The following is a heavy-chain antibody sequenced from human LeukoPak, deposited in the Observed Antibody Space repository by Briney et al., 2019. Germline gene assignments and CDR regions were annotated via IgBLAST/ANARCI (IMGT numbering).Heavy chain of an antibody. J-gene: IGHJ1*01. CDR1: GFTFDDYA. Sequence: PGGSLRLSCAASGFTFDDYAMHWVRQAPGKGLEWVSLISWDGRSTYYADSVKGRFTISRDNNKNSLYLQMSSLRGEDTALYYCAKDILRGPHSHQYFQHWGQGTLVTVSS. CDR3: AKDILRGPHSHQYFQH. CDR2: ISWDGRST. V-gene: IGHV3-43D*03.